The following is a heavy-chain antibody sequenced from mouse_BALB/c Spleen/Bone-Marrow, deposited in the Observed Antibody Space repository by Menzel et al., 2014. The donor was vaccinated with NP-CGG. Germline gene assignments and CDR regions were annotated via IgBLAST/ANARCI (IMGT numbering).Heavy chain of an antibody. D-gene: IGHD4-1*01. CDR1: GFSLTNYG. CDR2: IWSDGST. Sequence: VQLQQSGPGLVAPSQSLSITCTVSGFSLTNYGLHWVRQPPGKGLEWLGVIWSDGSTTYNSALKSRLSINKDNSESQVFLKMNSLQTDDTAIYYCARTGTRYAMDYWGQGTSVAVSS. CDR3: ARTGTRYAMDY. V-gene: IGHV2-6*02. J-gene: IGHJ4*01.